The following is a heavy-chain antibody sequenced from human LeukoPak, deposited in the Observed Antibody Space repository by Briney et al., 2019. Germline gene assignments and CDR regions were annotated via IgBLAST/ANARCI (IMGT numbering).Heavy chain of an antibody. Sequence: GGSLTLSCAASGFTFSDYRMNWVRRAPGKGLEWVSVIGRSDTYIYYADSVKGRFTISRDNAKNSLYLQMNSLRAEDTAVYYCARDKPSGSYAGFDYWGQGTLVTVSS. D-gene: IGHD1-26*01. CDR2: IGRSDTYI. CDR3: ARDKPSGSYAGFDY. CDR1: GFTFSDYR. J-gene: IGHJ4*02. V-gene: IGHV3-21*01.